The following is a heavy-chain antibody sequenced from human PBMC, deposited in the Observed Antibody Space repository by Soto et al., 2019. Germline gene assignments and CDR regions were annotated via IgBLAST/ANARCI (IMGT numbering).Heavy chain of an antibody. J-gene: IGHJ5*02. CDR1: GGSISSYY. CDR2: IYYSGST. CDR3: ARGKGIAAAGTGWFDP. Sequence: QVQLQESGPGLVKPSETLSLTCTVSGGSISSYYWSWIRQPPGKGLEWIGYIYYSGSTNYNPSLKSRVTTSVDTSKNQCPLKLSSVTAADTAVYYCARGKGIAAAGTGWFDPWGQGTLVTVSS. V-gene: IGHV4-59*01. D-gene: IGHD6-13*01.